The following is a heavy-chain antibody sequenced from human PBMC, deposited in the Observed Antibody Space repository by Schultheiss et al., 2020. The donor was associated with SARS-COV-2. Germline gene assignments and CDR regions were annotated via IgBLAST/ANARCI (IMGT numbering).Heavy chain of an antibody. J-gene: IGHJ2*01. CDR1: RFTFSNYG. Sequence: GESLKISCAASRFTFSNYGMHWVRQAPGKGLQWVEVIFSDGNTKYYADSVKGRFTISRDNSKNTLSLQMNSLTAEDTAVYYCAKDASSSGWYLNWYFDLWGRGTLVTVSS. CDR2: IFSDGNTK. CDR3: AKDASSSGWYLNWYFDL. D-gene: IGHD6-19*01. V-gene: IGHV3-30*18.